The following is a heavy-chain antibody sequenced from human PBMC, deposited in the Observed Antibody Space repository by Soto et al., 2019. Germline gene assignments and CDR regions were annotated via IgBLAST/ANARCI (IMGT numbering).Heavy chain of an antibody. CDR1: GCTFSSYA. CDR3: ARETGDYGDYVRAFDI. CDR2: IIPIFGTA. V-gene: IGHV1-69*13. Sequence: ASVKVSCKASGCTFSSYAISCVRQAPGQGLEWMGGIIPIFGTANYAQKFQGRVTITADESTSTAYMELSSLRSEDTAVYYCARETGDYGDYVRAFDIWGQGTMVTVSS. J-gene: IGHJ3*02. D-gene: IGHD4-17*01.